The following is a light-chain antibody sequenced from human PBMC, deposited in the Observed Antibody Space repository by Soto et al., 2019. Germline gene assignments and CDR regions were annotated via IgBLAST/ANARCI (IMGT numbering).Light chain of an antibody. CDR3: CSYASSTSYV. J-gene: IGLJ1*01. Sequence: QSVLTQPASVSGSPGQSITISCTGTSSYVGSYNLVSWYQQHPGKAPKLMIYEVSKRPSGVSNRFSGSKSGNTASLTISGLQAEDEADYYCCSYASSTSYVFVTGTKVTVL. V-gene: IGLV2-23*02. CDR1: SSYVGSYNL. CDR2: EVS.